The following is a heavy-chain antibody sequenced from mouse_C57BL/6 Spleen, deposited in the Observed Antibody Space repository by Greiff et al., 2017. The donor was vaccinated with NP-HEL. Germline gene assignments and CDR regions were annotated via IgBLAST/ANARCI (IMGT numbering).Heavy chain of an antibody. CDR2: ILPGSGST. CDR3: ARSYYDYDDVYYAMDY. Sequence: QVQLQQSGAELMKPGASVKLSCKATGYTFTGYWIEWVKQRPGHGLEWIGEILPGSGSTNYNEKFKGKATFTADTSSNTAYMQLSSLTTEDSAIYYCARSYYDYDDVYYAMDYWGQGTSVTVSS. V-gene: IGHV1-9*01. CDR1: GYTFTGYW. D-gene: IGHD2-4*01. J-gene: IGHJ4*01.